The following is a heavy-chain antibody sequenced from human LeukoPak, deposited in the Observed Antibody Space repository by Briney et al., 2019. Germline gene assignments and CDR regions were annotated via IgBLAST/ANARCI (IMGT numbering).Heavy chain of an antibody. CDR3: ARDDYDSSALGNWFDP. J-gene: IGHJ5*02. V-gene: IGHV3-21*01. CDR2: ITSSSSYK. CDR1: GFTFSRYG. Sequence: PGGSLRLSCAASGFTFSRYGMHWVRQAPGKGLEWVSSITSSSSYKYYADSVKGRFTISRDNAKKSLYLQMNSLRAEDTAVYYCARDDYDSSALGNWFDPWGQGTLVTVSS. D-gene: IGHD3-22*01.